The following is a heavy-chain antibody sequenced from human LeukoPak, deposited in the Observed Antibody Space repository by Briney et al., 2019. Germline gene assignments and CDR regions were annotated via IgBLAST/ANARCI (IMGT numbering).Heavy chain of an antibody. CDR2: ISYGGTTI. V-gene: IGHV3-11*04. CDR1: GFTFSDSY. CDR3: ARDHQGSRGLLWFGELLLAYDY. J-gene: IGHJ4*02. Sequence: GGSLRLSCAASGFTFSDSYMTWIRQAPGKGLEWVSYISYGGTTIYYADSVKGRFTISRDNAMSSLYLQMNSLRAEDTAVYYCARDHQGSRGLLWFGELLLAYDYWGQGTLVTVSS. D-gene: IGHD3-10*01.